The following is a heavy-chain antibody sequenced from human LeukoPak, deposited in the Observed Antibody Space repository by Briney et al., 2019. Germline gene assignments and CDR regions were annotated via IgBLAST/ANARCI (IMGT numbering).Heavy chain of an antibody. CDR3: ARRSGDGYNFGYFQH. CDR1: GGSISSYY. Sequence: SETLSLTCTVSGGSISSYYWSWIRQPPGKGLEWIGYIYYSGSTNYNPSLKSRVTISVDTSKNQFSLKLSSVTAADTAVYYCARRSGDGYNFGYFQHWGQGTLVTVSS. CDR2: IYYSGST. V-gene: IGHV4-59*08. J-gene: IGHJ1*01. D-gene: IGHD5-24*01.